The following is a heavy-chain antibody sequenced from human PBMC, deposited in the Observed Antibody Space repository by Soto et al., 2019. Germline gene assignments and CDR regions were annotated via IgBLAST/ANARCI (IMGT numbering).Heavy chain of an antibody. CDR3: ARKSSTSSWFDP. Sequence: ASVKVSCKASGYTFFNYGISWVRQAPGQGLEWMGWISGYNGNTNYAQKFQARVTMTTDTSTRTAYMELRSLGSDDTALYYCARKSSTSSWFDPWGQGTLVTVSS. D-gene: IGHD2-2*01. V-gene: IGHV1-18*01. J-gene: IGHJ5*02. CDR1: GYTFFNYG. CDR2: ISGYNGNT.